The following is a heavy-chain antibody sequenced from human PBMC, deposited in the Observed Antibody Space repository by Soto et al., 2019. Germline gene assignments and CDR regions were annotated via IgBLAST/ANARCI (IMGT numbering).Heavy chain of an antibody. J-gene: IGHJ4*02. D-gene: IGHD2-15*01. CDR3: AREDCSGGTCYVDY. Sequence: EVQLVESGGGLVQPGGSLRLSCVASGFTFSSYWMHWVRQAPGKGLVWVSRINSDGSSTSYADSVKGRFTISRNNAKNTLYLQMNSLRAEDTAVYFCAREDCSGGTCYVDYWGQGTLVTVSS. CDR2: INSDGSST. CDR1: GFTFSSYW. V-gene: IGHV3-74*01.